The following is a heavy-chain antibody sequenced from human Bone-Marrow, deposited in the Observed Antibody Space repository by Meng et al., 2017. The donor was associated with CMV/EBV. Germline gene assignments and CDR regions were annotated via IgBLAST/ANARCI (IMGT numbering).Heavy chain of an antibody. CDR2: IIPILGIA. CDR1: GGTFSSYT. Sequence: SVNVSCKASGGTFSSYTISWVRQAPGQGLEWMGRIIPILGIANYAQKFQGRVTITADKPTSTAYMELSSLRSEDTAVYYCAGWLQQTGGFDPWGQGTLVTVSS. CDR3: AGWLQQTGGFDP. V-gene: IGHV1-69*02. J-gene: IGHJ5*02. D-gene: IGHD5-24*01.